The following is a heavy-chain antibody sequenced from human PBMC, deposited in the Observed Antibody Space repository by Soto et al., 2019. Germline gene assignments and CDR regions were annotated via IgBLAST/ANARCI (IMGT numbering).Heavy chain of an antibody. V-gene: IGHV1-69*13. Sequence: ASVKVSFKASGGTFSSYAISWVRQAPGQGLEWMGRIIPIFGTANYAQKFQGRVTITADESTSTAYMELSSLRSEDTAVYYCARGTPDILIGSYWGQGTLVTVSS. CDR2: IIPIFGTA. D-gene: IGHD3-9*01. CDR1: GGTFSSYA. J-gene: IGHJ4*02. CDR3: ARGTPDILIGSY.